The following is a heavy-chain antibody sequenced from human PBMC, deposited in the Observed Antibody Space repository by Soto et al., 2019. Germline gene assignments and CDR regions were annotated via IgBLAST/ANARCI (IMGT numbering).Heavy chain of an antibody. Sequence: ASVKVSCKASGYTFTGYYMHWVRQAPGQGLEWMGWINPNRGGTNYAQKFQGRVTMTRDTSISTAYMELSRLRSDDTAVYYCARDPDAVNYYDSSGYYYPTGWGQGTLVTVSS. CDR3: ARDPDAVNYYDSSGYYYPTG. V-gene: IGHV1-2*02. CDR2: INPNRGGT. D-gene: IGHD3-22*01. CDR1: GYTFTGYY. J-gene: IGHJ4*02.